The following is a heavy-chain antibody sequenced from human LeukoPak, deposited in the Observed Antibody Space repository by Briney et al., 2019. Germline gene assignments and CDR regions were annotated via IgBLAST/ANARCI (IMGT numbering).Heavy chain of an antibody. CDR2: ISSSSSTI. V-gene: IGHV3-48*04. J-gene: IGHJ3*02. Sequence: GSLRLSCAASGFTFSSYSMNWVRQAPGKGLEWVSYISSSSSTIYYADSVKGRFTISRDNAKNSLYLQMNSLRAEDTAVYYCARDPPKGGAFDIWGQGTMVTVSS. CDR1: GFTFSSYS. CDR3: ARDPPKGGAFDI.